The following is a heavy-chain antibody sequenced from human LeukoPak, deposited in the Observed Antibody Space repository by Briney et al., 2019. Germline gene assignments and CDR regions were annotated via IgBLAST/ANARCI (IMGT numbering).Heavy chain of an antibody. J-gene: IGHJ3*02. D-gene: IGHD6-6*01. CDR2: IYHSGST. Sequence: PSETLSLTCAVSGGSISSSNWWSWVRQPPGKGLEWIGEIYHSGSTNYNPSLKSQVTISVDKSKNQFSLKLTSVTAAGTAVFYCARLIARPLDAFDIWGQGTMVTVSS. CDR3: ARLIARPLDAFDI. V-gene: IGHV4-4*02. CDR1: GGSISSSNW.